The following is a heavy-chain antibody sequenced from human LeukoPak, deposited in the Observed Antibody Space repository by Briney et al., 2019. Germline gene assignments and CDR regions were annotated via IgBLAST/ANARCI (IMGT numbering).Heavy chain of an antibody. CDR2: IYHSGST. Sequence: KPSETLSLTCAVSGVSISSSNWWSWVRQPPGKGLEWIGEIYHSGSTNYNPSLKSRVTISVDTSKNQFSLKLSSVTAADTAVYYCARSPDYGDYGRFDPWGQGTLVTVSS. CDR1: GVSISSSNW. J-gene: IGHJ5*02. V-gene: IGHV4-4*02. CDR3: ARSPDYGDYGRFDP. D-gene: IGHD4-17*01.